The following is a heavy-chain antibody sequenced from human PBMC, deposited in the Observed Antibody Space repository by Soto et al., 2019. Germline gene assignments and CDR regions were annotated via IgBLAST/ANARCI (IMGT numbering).Heavy chain of an antibody. CDR3: AEERNFWSGTAGFDS. CDR2: ISGSGGST. Sequence: PGGSLRLSCVGSGFTFSMFAMSWVRQAPGKGLEWISSISGSGGSTYYADSVKGRFTVSRDNSKTTVFLQMNSLRTEDTAVYFCAEERNFWSGTAGFDSWGQGSPVTVSS. D-gene: IGHD3-3*01. V-gene: IGHV3-23*01. CDR1: GFTFSMFA. J-gene: IGHJ5*01.